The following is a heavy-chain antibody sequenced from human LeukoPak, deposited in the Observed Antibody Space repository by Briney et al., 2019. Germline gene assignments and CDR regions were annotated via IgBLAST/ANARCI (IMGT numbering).Heavy chain of an antibody. D-gene: IGHD1-26*01. CDR3: ARETRVPTYFDY. Sequence: SETLSLTCTVSAYSITSAYYWGWIRQPPGKGLEYIGSIYHSRNTYYNPSLKSRVTISVDTSKNQFSLRLSSVTAADTAVYYCARETRVPTYFDYWGQGTLVTVSS. CDR1: AYSITSAYY. CDR2: IYHSRNT. V-gene: IGHV4-38-2*02. J-gene: IGHJ4*02.